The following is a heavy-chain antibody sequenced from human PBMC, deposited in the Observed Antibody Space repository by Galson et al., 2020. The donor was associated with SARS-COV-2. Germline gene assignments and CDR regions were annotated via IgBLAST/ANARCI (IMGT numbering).Heavy chain of an antibody. CDR2: ISTSGSTI. J-gene: IGHJ5*02. V-gene: IGHV3-48*03. CDR3: ARSNWFDP. CDR1: GFDLSNFE. Sequence: GESLKISCVATGFDLSNFEMNWVRQVPGKGLEWVSYISTSGSTIHYADSVRGRFTISRDNGKNAVYLQMDALRVEDTAMYHCARSNWFDPWGQGSLVTVSA.